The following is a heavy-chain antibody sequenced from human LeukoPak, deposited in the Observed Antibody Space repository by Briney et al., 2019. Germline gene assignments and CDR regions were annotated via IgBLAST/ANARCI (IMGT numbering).Heavy chain of an antibody. J-gene: IGHJ4*02. D-gene: IGHD4-11*01. Sequence: GASVKVSCKASGGTFSSYAISWVRQAPGQGLEWRGGFIPIFGTANYAQKFQGRVTITADKSTSTAYMELSSLRSEDTAVSYCANPPTVTSLDYWGQGTLVTVSS. CDR3: ANPPTVTSLDY. CDR1: GGTFSSYA. V-gene: IGHV1-69*06. CDR2: FIPIFGTA.